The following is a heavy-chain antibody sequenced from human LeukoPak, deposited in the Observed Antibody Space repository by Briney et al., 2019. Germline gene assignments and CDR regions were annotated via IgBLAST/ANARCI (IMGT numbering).Heavy chain of an antibody. CDR3: ARGPYYYGSGSQLLLGSPIDY. D-gene: IGHD3-10*01. Sequence: SVKVSCKASQGTFSSYAISWVGQAPGQGLEWMGRIIPFLGIANYAQKFQGRVTITADKSTSTAYMELSSLRSEDTAVYYCARGPYYYGSGSQLLLGSPIDYWGQGTLVTVSS. J-gene: IGHJ4*02. CDR1: QGTFSSYA. V-gene: IGHV1-69*04. CDR2: IIPFLGIA.